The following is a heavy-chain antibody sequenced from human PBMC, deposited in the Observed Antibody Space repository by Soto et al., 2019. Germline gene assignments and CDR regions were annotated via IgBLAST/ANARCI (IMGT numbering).Heavy chain of an antibody. V-gene: IGHV1-69*13. CDR3: AVEVRGENYYYGMDV. J-gene: IGHJ6*02. CDR2: IIPIFGTA. CDR1: GGTFSSYA. Sequence: SVKVSCKASGGTFSSYAISWVRQAPGQGLEWMGGIIPIFGTANYAQKFQGRVTITADESTNTAYMELSSLRSEDTAVYYCAVEVRGENYYYGMDVWGQGTTVTVSS. D-gene: IGHD3-10*01.